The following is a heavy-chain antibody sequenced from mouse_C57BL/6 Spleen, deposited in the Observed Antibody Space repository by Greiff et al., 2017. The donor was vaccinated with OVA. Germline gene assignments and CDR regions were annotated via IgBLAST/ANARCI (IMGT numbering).Heavy chain of an antibody. D-gene: IGHD2-2*01. V-gene: IGHV1-42*01. CDR1: GYSFTGYY. CDR2: INPSTGGT. J-gene: IGHJ2*01. Sequence: VHVKQSGPELVKPGASVKISCKASGYSFTGYYMNWVKQSPEKSLEWIGEINPSTGGTTYNQKFKAKATLTVDKSSSTAYMQLKSLTSEDSAVYYCASPHYGYDHYFDYWGQGTTLTVSS. CDR3: ASPHYGYDHYFDY.